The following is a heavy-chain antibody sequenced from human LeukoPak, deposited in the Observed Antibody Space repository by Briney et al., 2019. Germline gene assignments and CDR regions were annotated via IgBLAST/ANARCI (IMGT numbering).Heavy chain of an antibody. D-gene: IGHD3-3*01. Sequence: GASVKVSCKASGYTFTSYGISLVRQAPGQGLEWMGWISAYNGNTNYAQKLQGRVTMTTDTSTSTAYMELRSLRSDDTAVYYCARDVFLEWFEDYMDVWGKGTTVTVSS. CDR2: ISAYNGNT. J-gene: IGHJ6*03. CDR1: GYTFTSYG. CDR3: ARDVFLEWFEDYMDV. V-gene: IGHV1-18*01.